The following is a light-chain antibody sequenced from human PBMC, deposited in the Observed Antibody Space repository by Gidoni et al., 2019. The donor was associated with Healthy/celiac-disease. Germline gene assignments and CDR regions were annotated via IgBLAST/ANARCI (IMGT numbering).Light chain of an antibody. V-gene: IGKV3-11*01. CDR1: QSVSSY. Sequence: EILLTQSPATLSLSPGERATLSCRASQSVSSYLAWYQQKPGQAPRLPIYDASNRATSIPARFSGSASGTDFTLTISSLEPEDFAVYYCQQRSNWPGFTFGPGTKVDIK. CDR3: QQRSNWPGFT. CDR2: DAS. J-gene: IGKJ3*01.